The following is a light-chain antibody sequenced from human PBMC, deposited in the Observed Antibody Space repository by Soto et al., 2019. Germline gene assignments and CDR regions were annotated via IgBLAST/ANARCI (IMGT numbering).Light chain of an antibody. J-gene: IGKJ5*01. CDR3: QQRHMWPIT. CDR1: QSVSSN. CDR2: GAA. Sequence: EIVLTQYPATLSVSPGERATLSCRASQSVSSNLAWYQQKHGQAPSLLIYGAATRATGVPARFSGSGSGTDVTLTISSLEPEDSAVYYCQQRHMWPITFGQGTRLDIK. V-gene: IGKV3-15*01.